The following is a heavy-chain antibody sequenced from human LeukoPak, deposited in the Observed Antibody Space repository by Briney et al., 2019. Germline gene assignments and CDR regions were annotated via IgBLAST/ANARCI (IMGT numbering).Heavy chain of an antibody. V-gene: IGHV4-59*08. J-gene: IGHJ3*02. CDR3: AGYCTSTSCYGGDAFDI. D-gene: IGHD2-2*01. CDR1: GGSISTYY. Sequence: SETLSLTCTVSGGSISTYYWSWVRQPPGKGLEWIGYIYYTGDTRSNPSLKSRVTLLVDTSKNQFSLKLTSVTAADTAVYYCAGYCTSTSCYGGDAFDIWGQGTMVTVSS. CDR2: IYYTGDT.